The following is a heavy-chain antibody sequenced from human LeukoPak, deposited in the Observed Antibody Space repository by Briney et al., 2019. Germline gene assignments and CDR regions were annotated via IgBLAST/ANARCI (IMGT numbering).Heavy chain of an antibody. CDR1: GFTFSSYS. CDR3: ARDRYDILTGWEPVLGFDP. Sequence: GGSLRLSCAASGFTFSSYSMNWVRQAPGKGLEWVSYIGSSSSTIYYADSVKGRFTISRDNAKNSLYLQMNSLRAEDTAVYYCARDRYDILTGWEPVLGFDPWGQGTLVSVSS. V-gene: IGHV3-48*01. D-gene: IGHD3-9*01. CDR2: IGSSSSTI. J-gene: IGHJ5*02.